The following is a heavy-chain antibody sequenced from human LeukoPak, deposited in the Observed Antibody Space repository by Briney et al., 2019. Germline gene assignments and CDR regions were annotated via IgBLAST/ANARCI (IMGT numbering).Heavy chain of an antibody. D-gene: IGHD6-19*01. V-gene: IGHV4-39*07. CDR3: ARGIAVAGRGFIDY. J-gene: IGHJ4*02. CDR1: GGYISSSSYY. Sequence: SETLSLTCTVSGGYISSSSYYWGWIRQPPGKGLEWIGSIYYSGSTYYNPSLKSRVTISVDTSKNQFSLKLSSVTAADTAVYYCARGIAVAGRGFIDYWGQGTLVTVSS. CDR2: IYYSGST.